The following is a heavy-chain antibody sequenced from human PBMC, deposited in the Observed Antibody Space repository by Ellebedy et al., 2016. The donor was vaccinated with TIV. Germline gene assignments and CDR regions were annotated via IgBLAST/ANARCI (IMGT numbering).Heavy chain of an antibody. D-gene: IGHD6-19*01. CDR3: ARDLDKSSGWYGGAAY. J-gene: IGHJ4*02. V-gene: IGHV3-30*03. Sequence: PGGSLRLSCTASGVTFSSCSMHWIRQGPGKGLEWVAVLTYDSNNKFYADSVKCRFTVSRDNSMTTVYLEMNSLRAEDTALYYYARDLDKSSGWYGGAAYWGQGTQVTVSS. CDR1: GVTFSSCS. CDR2: LTYDSNNK.